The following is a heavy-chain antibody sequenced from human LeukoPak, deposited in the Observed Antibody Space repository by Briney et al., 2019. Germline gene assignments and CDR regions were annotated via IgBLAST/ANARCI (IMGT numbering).Heavy chain of an antibody. CDR3: ARDLDYGDYGASEDYFDY. CDR2: IKQDGSEK. D-gene: IGHD4-17*01. J-gene: IGHJ4*02. Sequence: GGSLRLSCAASGFTFSSYWMSWVRQAPGKGLEWVANIKQDGSEKYYVDSVKGRFTISRDNTKNSLYLQMNSLRAEDTAVYYCARDLDYGDYGASEDYFDYWGQGTLITVSS. CDR1: GFTFSSYW. V-gene: IGHV3-7*04.